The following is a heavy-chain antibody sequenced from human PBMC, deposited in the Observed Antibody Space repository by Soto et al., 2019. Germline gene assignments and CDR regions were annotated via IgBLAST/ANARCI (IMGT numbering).Heavy chain of an antibody. CDR3: ARRVGSSWYAPFDY. CDR2: IYYSGST. Sequence: SETLSLTCTVSGGSISSYYWSWIRQPPGKGLEWIGYIYYSGSTNYNPSLKSRVTISVDTSKNQFSLKLSSVTAADTAVYYCARRVGSSWYAPFDYWGQGTLVTVSS. CDR1: GGSISSYY. J-gene: IGHJ4*02. V-gene: IGHV4-59*08. D-gene: IGHD6-13*01.